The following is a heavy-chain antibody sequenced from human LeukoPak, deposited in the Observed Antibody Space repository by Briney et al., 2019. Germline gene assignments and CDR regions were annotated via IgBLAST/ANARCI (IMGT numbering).Heavy chain of an antibody. D-gene: IGHD1-26*01. CDR1: GFTFSSYA. V-gene: IGHV3-30-3*01. J-gene: IGHJ3*02. CDR2: ISYDGSNK. Sequence: GRSLRLSCAASGFTFSSYAMHWVRQAPGKGLEWVAVISYDGSNKYYADSVKGRFTISRDNSKNTLYLQMNSLRAEDTAVYYCARVGGMWAFDIWGQGTMVTVSS. CDR3: ARVGGMWAFDI.